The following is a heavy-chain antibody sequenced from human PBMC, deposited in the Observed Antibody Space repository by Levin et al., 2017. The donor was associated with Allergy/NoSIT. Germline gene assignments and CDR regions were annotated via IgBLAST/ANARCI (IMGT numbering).Heavy chain of an antibody. CDR3: AKSYCSTTSCSRGYFDS. V-gene: IGHV3-23*01. CDR2: ISGGGSGT. J-gene: IGHJ4*02. Sequence: SGGSLRLSCAASGFTFSSNAMTWVRQAPGKGLEWVSGISGGGSGTYYADSVKGRFTISRDNSQNTLYLQMNSLRAEDTAVYYCAKSYCSTTSCSRGYFDSWGQGTLVTVSS. D-gene: IGHD2-2*01. CDR1: GFTFSSNA.